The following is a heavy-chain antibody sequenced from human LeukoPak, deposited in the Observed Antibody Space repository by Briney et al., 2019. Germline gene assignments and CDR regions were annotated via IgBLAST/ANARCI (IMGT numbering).Heavy chain of an antibody. Sequence: SETLSLTCTVSGGSISSGSYYWSWIRQPVGKGLEWIGRIYTSGSTNYNPSLKSRVTISVDTSKNQFSLKLSSVTAADTAVYYCAREGSVGGVIVYFDYWGQGTLVTVSS. V-gene: IGHV4-61*02. CDR3: AREGSVGGVIVYFDY. CDR1: GGSISSGSYY. D-gene: IGHD3-16*02. CDR2: IYTSGST. J-gene: IGHJ4*02.